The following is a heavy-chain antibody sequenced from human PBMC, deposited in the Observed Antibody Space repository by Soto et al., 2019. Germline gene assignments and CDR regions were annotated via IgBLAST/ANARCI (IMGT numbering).Heavy chain of an antibody. D-gene: IGHD3-22*01. J-gene: IGHJ3*02. CDR1: GFTFSSYS. CDR2: ISSSSSYI. Sequence: GGSLRLSCAASGFTFSSYSMNWVRQAPGKGLEWVSSISSSSSYIYYADSVKGRFTISRDNAKNSLYLQMNSLRAEDTAVYYCARAFPSEPTSYYYDIPAFLAFDIWGQGTMVTVSS. V-gene: IGHV3-21*01. CDR3: ARAFPSEPTSYYYDIPAFLAFDI.